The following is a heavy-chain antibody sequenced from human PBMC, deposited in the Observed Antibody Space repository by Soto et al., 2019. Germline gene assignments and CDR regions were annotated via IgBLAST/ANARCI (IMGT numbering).Heavy chain of an antibody. D-gene: IGHD2-8*02. J-gene: IGHJ4*02. CDR1: GFIFSSYA. CDR3: AKEQTAGAHYALDY. Sequence: GGSLRLSCEASGFIFSSYAMNWVRQAPGKGLQWVSSITGSSDYTSYIASVKGRFTITRDNSKNTLYLQRNSLRAEDTAVYFCAKEQTAGAHYALDYWSQGTLVTVPS. CDR2: ITGSSDYT. V-gene: IGHV3-23*01.